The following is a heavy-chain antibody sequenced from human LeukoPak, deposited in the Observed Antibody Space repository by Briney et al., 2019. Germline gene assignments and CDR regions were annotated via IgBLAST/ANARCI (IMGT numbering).Heavy chain of an antibody. V-gene: IGHV3-7*01. CDR2: MNHNGSEK. CDR3: ATYTRWVAGDV. D-gene: IGHD3-16*01. CDR1: GFTFSDSY. J-gene: IGHJ6*02. Sequence: GGSLRLSCAASGFTFSDSYMSWVRQAPGKGLEWVANMNHNGSEKDYVDSVRGRFTISRDNARNSLYLQMGSLRAEDTAVYYCATYTRWVAGDVWGQGTTVTVSS.